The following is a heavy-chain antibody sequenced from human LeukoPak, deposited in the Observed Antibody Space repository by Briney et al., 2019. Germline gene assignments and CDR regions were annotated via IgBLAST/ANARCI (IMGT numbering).Heavy chain of an antibody. CDR3: ATQGGLSPFYNFGMDV. J-gene: IGHJ6*02. D-gene: IGHD3-16*01. CDR1: GGTFSSYA. Sequence: SVKVSCKASGGTFSSYAISWVRQAPGQGLEWMGGIIPIVGSAKYAQKFQDRVSITADESTTTAYMGLSSLRSEDTAVYYCATQGGLSPFYNFGMDVWGRGTTVTVSS. CDR2: IIPIVGSA. V-gene: IGHV1-69*13.